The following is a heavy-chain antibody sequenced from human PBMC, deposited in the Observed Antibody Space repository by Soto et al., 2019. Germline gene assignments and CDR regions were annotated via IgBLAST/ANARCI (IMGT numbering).Heavy chain of an antibody. D-gene: IGHD5-12*01. V-gene: IGHV1-46*01. Sequence: ASVKVSCKAVGYTFTSYYIHWVRQAPGQGLEWMGLIKPSDRTTTYAQKFQGRVTMTRDTSTGTVYIELTSLRSEDTAVYYCARDAQIGHGYSVYDTYWG. J-gene: IGHJ4*01. CDR2: IKPSDRTT. CDR1: GYTFTSYY. CDR3: ARDAQIGHGYSVYDTY.